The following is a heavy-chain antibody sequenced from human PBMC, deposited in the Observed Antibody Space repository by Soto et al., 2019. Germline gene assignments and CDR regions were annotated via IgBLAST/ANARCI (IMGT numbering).Heavy chain of an antibody. J-gene: IGHJ4*02. D-gene: IGHD1-26*01. V-gene: IGHV4-38-2*02. Sequence: SETLSLTCAVSGYSISNGYSWGFIRQPPAKGLEWIGTIYHSGSTYYNPSLKSRVTTSVDTSKNQFSLRLSSVTAADTAVYYCARDSGTYLYYFDYWGQGALVTVSS. CDR3: ARDSGTYLYYFDY. CDR2: IYHSGST. CDR1: GYSISNGYS.